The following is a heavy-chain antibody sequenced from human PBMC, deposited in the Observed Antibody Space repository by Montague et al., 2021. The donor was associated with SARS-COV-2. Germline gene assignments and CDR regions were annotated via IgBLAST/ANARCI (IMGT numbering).Heavy chain of an antibody. V-gene: IGHV3-74*01. CDR1: GLTFSAYW. J-gene: IGHJ5*02. CDR3: VRAFSNSFKWFDP. Sequence: SLSLSCSASGLTFSAYWMHWVRQAPGQGLEWVARIRADGTTTNYADSVKGRFTISRDNAQDTVYLHMTTLTAEDTAVYYCVRAFSNSFKWFDPWGQGTLVTVSS. D-gene: IGHD6-13*01. CDR2: IRADGTTT.